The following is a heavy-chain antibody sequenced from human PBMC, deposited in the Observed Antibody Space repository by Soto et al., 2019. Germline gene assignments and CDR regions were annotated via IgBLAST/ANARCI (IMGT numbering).Heavy chain of an antibody. CDR2: IFSNDEK. Sequence: SGPTLVNPTETLTLTCTVSGFSLSNAKMGVSWIRQPPGKALEWLAHIFSNDEKSYTTSLKSRLTISKDTSKSQVVLTMTNIDPVDTATYYCARTVDTTMVFSRFDYWGQGTLVTVS. J-gene: IGHJ4*02. CDR1: GFSLSNAKMG. V-gene: IGHV2-26*01. D-gene: IGHD5-18*01. CDR3: ARTVDTTMVFSRFDY.